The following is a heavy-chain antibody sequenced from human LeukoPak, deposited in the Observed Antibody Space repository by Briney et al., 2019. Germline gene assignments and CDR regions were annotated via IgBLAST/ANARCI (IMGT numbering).Heavy chain of an antibody. V-gene: IGHV3-7*01. CDR1: GFTCSSYW. J-gene: IGHJ4*02. CDR2: IKQDGSEK. CDR3: ARIRRGWSQNWDY. Sequence: PGGSLRLSCAASGFTCSSYWMSWVRQAPGKGLEWVANIKQDGSEKYYVDSVKGRFTISRDNAKNSLYLQMNSPRAEDTAVYYCARIRRGWSQNWDYWGQGTLVTVSS. D-gene: IGHD6-19*01.